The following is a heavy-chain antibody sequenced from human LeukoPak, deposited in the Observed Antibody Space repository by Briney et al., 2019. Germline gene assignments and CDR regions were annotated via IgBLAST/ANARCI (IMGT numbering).Heavy chain of an antibody. Sequence: SETLSLTCTVSGGSISSSSYYWGWIRQPPGKGLEWIGSIYYSGSTYYNPSLKSRVTISVDTSKNQFSLKLSSVTAADTAVYYCASSSGSYYTLDYWGQGTLVTVSS. V-gene: IGHV4-39*01. J-gene: IGHJ4*02. CDR3: ASSSGSYYTLDY. D-gene: IGHD3-10*01. CDR2: IYYSGST. CDR1: GGSISSSSYY.